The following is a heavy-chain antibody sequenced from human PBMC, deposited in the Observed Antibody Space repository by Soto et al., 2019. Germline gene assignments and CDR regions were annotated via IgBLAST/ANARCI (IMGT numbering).Heavy chain of an antibody. V-gene: IGHV4-39*01. CDR2: VFYSGST. CDR3: ARGGHSSHLPRKTFFDP. CDR1: CVYRRCSRCY. Sequence: PSDTHSDTCPVACVYRRCSRCYLAWIRQPPGKGLEWIGKVFYSGSTYYNPSLKSRVTISVDTSKNEFSLRLSSVTAADTAIYFCARGGHSSHLPRKTFFDPRGQGSLVTVTS. J-gene: IGHJ5*02. D-gene: IGHD6-6*01.